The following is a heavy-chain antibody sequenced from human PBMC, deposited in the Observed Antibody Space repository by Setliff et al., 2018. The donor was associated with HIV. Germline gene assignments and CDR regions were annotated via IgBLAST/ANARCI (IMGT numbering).Heavy chain of an antibody. CDR3: AREAPQIYCGGGSCYSALDY. CDR1: GGSISSGSYY. J-gene: IGHJ4*02. D-gene: IGHD2-15*01. V-gene: IGHV4-61*02. CDR2: IYTSGST. Sequence: SETLSLTCTVSGGSISSGSYYWSWIRQPAGKGLEWIGRIYTSGSTNYNPSLKSRVTISVDTSKNQFSLKLTSVTAADTAVYYCAREAPQIYCGGGSCYSALDYWGQGTLVTVSS.